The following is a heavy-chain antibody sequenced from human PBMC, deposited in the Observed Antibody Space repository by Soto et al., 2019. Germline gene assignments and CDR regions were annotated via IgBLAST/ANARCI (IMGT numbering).Heavy chain of an antibody. V-gene: IGHV3-7*01. D-gene: IGHD3-22*01. Sequence: GESLKISCAASGFTFSSYWMSWVRQAPGKGLEWVANIKQDGSEKYYVDSVKGRFTISRDNAKNSLYLQMNSLRAEDTAVYYCARRGEDSSGYYYAFDIWGQGTMVTVSS. CDR1: GFTFSSYW. CDR2: IKQDGSEK. J-gene: IGHJ3*02. CDR3: ARRGEDSSGYYYAFDI.